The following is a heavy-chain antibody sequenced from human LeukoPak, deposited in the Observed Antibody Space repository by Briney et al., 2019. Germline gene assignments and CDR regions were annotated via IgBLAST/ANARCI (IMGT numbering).Heavy chain of an antibody. V-gene: IGHV3-7*04. J-gene: IGHJ6*03. CDR1: GFTFSSHW. CDR3: ARVNDWNYPAYYYYMDV. D-gene: IGHD1-7*01. Sequence: QPGGSLRLSCAASGFTFSSHWMSWVRQAPGKGLEWVANIKQDGSEKYYVDSVKGRFAISRDNAKNSLYLQMNSLRAEDTAVYYCARVNDWNYPAYYYYMDVWGKGTTVTVSS. CDR2: IKQDGSEK.